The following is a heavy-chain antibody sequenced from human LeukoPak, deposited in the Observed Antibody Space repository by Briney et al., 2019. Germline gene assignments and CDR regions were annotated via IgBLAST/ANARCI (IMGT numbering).Heavy chain of an antibody. D-gene: IGHD3-22*01. CDR1: GYSISSDYY. CDR2: IYHSGAT. J-gene: IGHJ3*02. CDR3: ARARNYYDGSDYYYEGDAFDI. V-gene: IGHV4-38-2*02. Sequence: PSEALSLTCSVSGYSISSDYYWGWIRQPPGKGLEWIASIYHSGATYYNPSLKSRVTISVDTSKNQFSLKLSSVTAADTAVYYCARARNYYDGSDYYYEGDAFDIWGQGTMVTVSS.